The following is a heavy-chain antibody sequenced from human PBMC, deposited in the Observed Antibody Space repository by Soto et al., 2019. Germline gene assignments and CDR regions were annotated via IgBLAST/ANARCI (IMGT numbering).Heavy chain of an antibody. J-gene: IGHJ5*02. CDR3: AREYTSAWHRWFDP. D-gene: IGHD6-25*01. V-gene: IGHV4-61*01. CDR1: GGSISSSSYY. Sequence: PSETLSLTCPVSGGSISSSSYYWSWIRQPPGKGLEWIGYIYDSGSTKYNPSLKSRVTISVDTSKNQFSLKLSSVTAADTAVYYCAREYTSAWHRWFDPWGQGTLVTVSS. CDR2: IYDSGST.